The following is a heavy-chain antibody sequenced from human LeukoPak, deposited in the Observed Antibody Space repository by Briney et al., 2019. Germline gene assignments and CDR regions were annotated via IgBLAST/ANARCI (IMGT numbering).Heavy chain of an antibody. J-gene: IGHJ3*02. CDR1: GLSVSNTY. Sequence: GVSLRLSCAASGLSVSNTYMSWVRQAPGKGLEWVAVISYDGSNKYYADSVKGRFTISRDNSKNTLYLQMNSLRAEDTAVYYCATFPYDYSNYYRDGRAFDIWGQGTMVTVSS. V-gene: IGHV3-30-3*01. D-gene: IGHD4-11*01. CDR2: ISYDGSNK. CDR3: ATFPYDYSNYYRDGRAFDI.